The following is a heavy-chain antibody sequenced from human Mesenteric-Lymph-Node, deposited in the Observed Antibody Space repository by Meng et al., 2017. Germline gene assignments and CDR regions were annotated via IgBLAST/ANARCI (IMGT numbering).Heavy chain of an antibody. Sequence: SVKVSCKASGGTFSSYAISWVRQAPGQGLEWMGGIIPIFGTANYAQKFQGRVTMTRNTSISTAYMELSSLRSEDTAVYYCARGSGIAAAGKNLDYWGQGTLVT. J-gene: IGHJ4*02. CDR1: GGTFSSYA. V-gene: IGHV1-69*05. CDR3: ARGSGIAAAGKNLDY. CDR2: IIPIFGTA. D-gene: IGHD6-13*01.